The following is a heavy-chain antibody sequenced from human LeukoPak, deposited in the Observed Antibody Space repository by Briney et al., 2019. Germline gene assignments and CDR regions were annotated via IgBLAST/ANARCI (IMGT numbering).Heavy chain of an antibody. D-gene: IGHD1-26*01. CDR2: ISGSGGST. CDR3: AKDVVGAINYFDY. CDR1: AFTFSSYA. Sequence: PGGSLRLSCAVSAFTFSSYAMSWVRQAPGRGLEWVSGISGSGGSTYYADSVKGRFTISRNNSKNTLYLQMNSLRADDTAVYYCAKDVVGAINYFDYWGRGTLVTVSS. J-gene: IGHJ4*02. V-gene: IGHV3-23*01.